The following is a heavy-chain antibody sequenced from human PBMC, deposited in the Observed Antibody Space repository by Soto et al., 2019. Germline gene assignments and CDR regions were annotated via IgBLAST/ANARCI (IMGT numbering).Heavy chain of an antibody. D-gene: IGHD2-15*01. J-gene: IGHJ4*02. CDR3: AKDGYCNGGSCYLYYLDS. CDR2: ISFGGGNT. CDR1: GFFFSSHS. V-gene: IGHV3-23*01. Sequence: GGSLRLSCAASGFFFSSHSMTWVRQAPGKGLEWVATISFGGGNTYHADSLEGRFTISRDNSKNTLFLQMYDLRAEDTALYYCAKDGYCNGGSCYLYYLDSWGLGTPVTVSS.